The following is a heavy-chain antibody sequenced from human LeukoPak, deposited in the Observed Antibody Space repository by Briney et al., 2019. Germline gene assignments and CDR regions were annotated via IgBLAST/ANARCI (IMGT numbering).Heavy chain of an antibody. V-gene: IGHV3-73*01. CDR2: IRSKANSYAT. Sequence: GGSLKLSCAASGFTFSGSAMHWVRQASGKGLEWFGRIRSKANSYATAYAASVKGRFTISRDDSKNTAYLQMNSLKTEDTAVYYCTRYSNWNYGYWYFDLWGRGTLVTVSS. CDR3: TRYSNWNYGYWYFDL. CDR1: GFTFSGSA. J-gene: IGHJ2*01. D-gene: IGHD1-7*01.